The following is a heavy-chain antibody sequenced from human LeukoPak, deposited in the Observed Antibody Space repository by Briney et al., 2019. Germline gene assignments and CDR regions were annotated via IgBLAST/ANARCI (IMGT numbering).Heavy chain of an antibody. J-gene: IGHJ4*02. CDR1: GFTFSSSW. CDR2: INGDGSST. Sequence: GRSLRLSCAASGFTFSSSWIHWVRQAPGKGLVWVSRINGDGSSTTYADSVKGRFTISRDNAKNTLYLQMNSLRAEDTAVYYCARSDSGQIDYWGQGTLVIVSA. CDR3: ARSDSGQIDY. V-gene: IGHV3-74*01. D-gene: IGHD5-12*01.